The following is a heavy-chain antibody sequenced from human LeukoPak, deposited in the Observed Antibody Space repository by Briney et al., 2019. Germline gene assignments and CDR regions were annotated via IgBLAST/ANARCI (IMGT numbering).Heavy chain of an antibody. CDR1: GGSFSGYY. CDR3: ARNRYYYGSRNYGVPNWFDP. CDR2: INHSGST. D-gene: IGHD3-10*01. Sequence: PSKTLSLTCAVYGGSFSGYYWCWIRQPPGKGLVLIGEINHSGSTNYNPSLKSRVTISVDTSKNQFSLKLSSVTAADMAVYYCARNRYYYGSRNYGVPNWFDPWGQGTLVTVSS. J-gene: IGHJ5*02. V-gene: IGHV4-34*01.